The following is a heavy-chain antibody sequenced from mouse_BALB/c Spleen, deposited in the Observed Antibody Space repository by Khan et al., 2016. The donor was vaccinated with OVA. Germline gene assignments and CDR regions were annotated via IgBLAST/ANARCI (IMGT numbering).Heavy chain of an antibody. Sequence: VQLKQSGTVLARPGSSVKMSCKASGFTFTSYWIHWVKQRPGQGLEWIGGIFSGNSDTSYNQRFKDKAKLTAVTSAISAYMELSSLTNEASAVYFCTRAGYGAFAYWGQGTLVTVSA. CDR1: GFTFTSYW. V-gene: IGHV1-5*01. D-gene: IGHD1-1*01. J-gene: IGHJ3*01. CDR3: TRAGYGAFAY. CDR2: IFSGNSDT.